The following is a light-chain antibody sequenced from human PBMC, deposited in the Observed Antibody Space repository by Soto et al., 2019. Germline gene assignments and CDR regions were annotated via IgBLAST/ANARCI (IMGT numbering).Light chain of an antibody. V-gene: IGLV2-14*03. Sequence: QSALAQPASVSGSPGQSITISCTGTSSDVGDYNYVSWYQQHPGKAPKLMIYDVSHRPSEVSNRFSGSKSGNTASLTISGLQAEDEADYYCSSYTRSSTLLFGTGTKVTVL. CDR3: SSYTRSSTLL. J-gene: IGLJ1*01. CDR1: SSDVGDYNY. CDR2: DVS.